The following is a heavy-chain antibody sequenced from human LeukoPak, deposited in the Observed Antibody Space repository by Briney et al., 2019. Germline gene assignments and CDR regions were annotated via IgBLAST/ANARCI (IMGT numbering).Heavy chain of an antibody. CDR1: GGSTGSDY. V-gene: IGHV4-59*08. J-gene: IGHJ1*01. CDR3: AGMTAEEYFQH. D-gene: IGHD2-21*02. Sequence: PSETLSLTCTVSGGSTGSDYWSWIRQPPGKGLEWIAYVYYSGVTSYNPSLKSRVAISIDTSKNQFSLNLSSVTAADTAVYYCAGMTAEEYFQHWGQGTLVTVSS. CDR2: VYYSGVT.